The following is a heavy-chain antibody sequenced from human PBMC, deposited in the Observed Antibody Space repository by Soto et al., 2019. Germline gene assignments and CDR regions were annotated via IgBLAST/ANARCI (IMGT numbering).Heavy chain of an antibody. CDR2: IYYSGST. CDR3: ATHDYGDYSLDY. J-gene: IGHJ4*02. V-gene: IGHV4-59*01. Sequence: SETLSLTCTVSGGSISSYYWSWIRQPPGKGLEWIGYIYYSGSTNYNPSLKSRVTISVDTSKNQFSLKLSSVTAADTAVYYCATHDYGDYSLDYWGQGTLVTVSS. CDR1: GGSISSYY. D-gene: IGHD4-17*01.